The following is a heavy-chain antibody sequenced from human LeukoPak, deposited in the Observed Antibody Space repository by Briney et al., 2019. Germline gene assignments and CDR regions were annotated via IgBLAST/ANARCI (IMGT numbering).Heavy chain of an antibody. V-gene: IGHV1-46*01. CDR2: INPSGGST. Sequence: ASVKVSCKASGYTFTSYYMHWVRQAPGQGLEWMGIINPSGGSTSYAQKFQGRVTMTRDTSTSTVYMELGSLRSEDTAVYYCARDFGRDHYYEHHDAFDIWGQGTMVTVSS. D-gene: IGHD3-22*01. CDR3: ARDFGRDHYYEHHDAFDI. J-gene: IGHJ3*02. CDR1: GYTFTSYY.